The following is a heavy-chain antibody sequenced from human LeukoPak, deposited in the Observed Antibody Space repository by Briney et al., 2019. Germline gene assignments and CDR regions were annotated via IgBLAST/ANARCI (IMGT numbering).Heavy chain of an antibody. J-gene: IGHJ2*01. CDR2: ISSSSSYI. D-gene: IGHD2-2*01. V-gene: IGHV3-21*01. CDR3: ARDIVVVPAGYFDL. Sequence: GGSLRLSCAASGFTFSSYSMNWVRQAPGKGLEWVSSISSSSSYIYYADSVRGRFTISRDNAKNSLYLQMNSLRAEDTAVYYCARDIVVVPAGYFDLWGRGTLVTVSS. CDR1: GFTFSSYS.